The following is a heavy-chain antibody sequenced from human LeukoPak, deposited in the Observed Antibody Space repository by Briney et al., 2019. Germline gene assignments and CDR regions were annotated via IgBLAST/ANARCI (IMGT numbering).Heavy chain of an antibody. CDR1: GFTFNKSW. Sequence: GGSLRLSCVVSGFTFNKSWMNWVRQAPGKGLQWAANMDPSGSQKRYVDSVRGRFTISKDSPGTSLYLDMHSLRAEDTAIYYCAIWTSGNYWGQGTLVTVSS. CDR3: AIWTSGNY. J-gene: IGHJ4*02. D-gene: IGHD3/OR15-3a*01. V-gene: IGHV3-7*01. CDR2: MDPSGSQK.